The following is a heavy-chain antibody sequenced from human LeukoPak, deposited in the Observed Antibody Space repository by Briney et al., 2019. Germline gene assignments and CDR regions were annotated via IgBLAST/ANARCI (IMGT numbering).Heavy chain of an antibody. V-gene: IGHV1-2*02. CDR3: ARVTGSGFGIRTDFDY. J-gene: IGHJ4*02. Sequence: ASVKVSCKASGYTFTSYGISWVRQAPGQGLEWMGWINPNSGGTNYAQKFQDRVTMTRDTSISTAYMELSRLRSDDTAVYYCARVTGSGFGIRTDFDYWGQGTLVTVSS. CDR2: INPNSGGT. D-gene: IGHD1-14*01. CDR1: GYTFTSYG.